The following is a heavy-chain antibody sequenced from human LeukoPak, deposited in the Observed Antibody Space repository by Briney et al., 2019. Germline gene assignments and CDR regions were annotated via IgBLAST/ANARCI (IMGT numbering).Heavy chain of an antibody. CDR2: ISSSSTI. CDR3: ASPIRFHDAFDI. V-gene: IGHV3-48*01. D-gene: IGHD3-3*01. CDR1: GFTFSSYS. J-gene: IGHJ3*02. Sequence: GGSLRLSCAASGFTFSSYSMSWVRQAPGKGLEWVSYISSSSTIYYADSVKGRFTISRDNAKNSLYLQMNSLRAEDTAVYYCASPIRFHDAFDIWGQGTMVTVS.